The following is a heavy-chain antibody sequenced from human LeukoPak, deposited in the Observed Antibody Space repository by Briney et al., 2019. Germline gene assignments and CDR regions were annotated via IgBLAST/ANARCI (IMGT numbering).Heavy chain of an antibody. CDR3: AKALTRWAFDM. J-gene: IGHJ3*02. Sequence: GGSLRLSCAASGFSFSDYDMSWVRQAPGKGLEWVSSMSLSTSGKTYADSVKGRFTVSTDKAKNTLYLQIDSLRAEDTAMYYCAKALTRWAFDMWGQGTMVTVSS. D-gene: IGHD3-16*01. CDR1: GFSFSDYD. V-gene: IGHV3-23*01. CDR2: MSLSTSGK.